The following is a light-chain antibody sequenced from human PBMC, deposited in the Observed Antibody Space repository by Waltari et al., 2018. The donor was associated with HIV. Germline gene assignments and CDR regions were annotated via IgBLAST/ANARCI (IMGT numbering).Light chain of an antibody. CDR2: GAS. Sequence: DLAWYQQRPGQAPRLLIYGASTRATGIPPRFSGSGSGTDFTLTISSLQSEDSAVYYCQQYHDWPPITFGRGTRLEIK. CDR3: QQYHDWPPIT. CDR1: D. J-gene: IGKJ5*01. V-gene: IGKV3-15*01.